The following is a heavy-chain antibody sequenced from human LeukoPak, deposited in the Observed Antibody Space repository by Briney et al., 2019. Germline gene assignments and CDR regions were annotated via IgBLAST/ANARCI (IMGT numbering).Heavy chain of an antibody. CDR2: ISSSSYI. CDR3: ARDGVAAAGTGLNWFDP. D-gene: IGHD6-13*01. J-gene: IGHJ5*02. CDR1: GFTFSSYS. Sequence: PGGSLRLSCAASGFTFSSYSMNWVRPAPGKGLEWVSSISSSSYIYYADSVKGRFTISRDNAKNSLYLQMNSLRAEDTAVYYCARDGVAAAGTGLNWFDPWGQGTLVTVSS. V-gene: IGHV3-21*01.